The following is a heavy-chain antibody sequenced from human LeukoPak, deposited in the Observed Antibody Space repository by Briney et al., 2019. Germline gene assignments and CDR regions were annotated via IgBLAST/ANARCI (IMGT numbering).Heavy chain of an antibody. V-gene: IGHV1-18*01. CDR3: ARDNDKVVDH. Sequence: ASVKVSCKTSGYTFSNYGISWVRQAPGQGLEWMGWITAYNGNRLYAQRFQGRITLTTDTSASTSYMELRSLEYDDTAIYYCARDNDKVVDHWGQGTLVAVSS. CDR2: ITAYNGNR. D-gene: IGHD1-1*01. J-gene: IGHJ4*02. CDR1: GYTFSNYG.